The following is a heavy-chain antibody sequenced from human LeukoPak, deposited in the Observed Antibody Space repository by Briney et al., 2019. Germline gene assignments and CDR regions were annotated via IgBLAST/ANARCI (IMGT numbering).Heavy chain of an antibody. CDR3: ARNYGSGSYLDYYYGMEV. CDR2: ISSSSSYI. Sequence: GGSLRLSCAASGFTFSSYSMNWVRQAPGKGLEWVSSISSSSSYIYYADSVKGRFTISRDNAKNSLYLQMNSLRAEDTAVYYCARNYGSGSYLDYYYGMEVWGKGTTVTVSS. J-gene: IGHJ6*04. CDR1: GFTFSSYS. D-gene: IGHD3-10*01. V-gene: IGHV3-21*01.